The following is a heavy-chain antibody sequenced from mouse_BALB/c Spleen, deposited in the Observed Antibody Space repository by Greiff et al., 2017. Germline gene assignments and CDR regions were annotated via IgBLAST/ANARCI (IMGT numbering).Heavy chain of an antibody. Sequence: EVQRVESGGGLVKPGGSLKLSCAASGFTFSSYAMSWVRQTPEKRLEWVASISSGGSTYYPDSVKGRFTISRDNARNILYLQMSSLKSEDTAMYYCARRGYDAPYYFDYWGQGTTLTVSS. CDR2: ISSGGST. D-gene: IGHD2-2*01. CDR1: GFTFSSYA. CDR3: ARRGYDAPYYFDY. J-gene: IGHJ2*01. V-gene: IGHV5-6-5*01.